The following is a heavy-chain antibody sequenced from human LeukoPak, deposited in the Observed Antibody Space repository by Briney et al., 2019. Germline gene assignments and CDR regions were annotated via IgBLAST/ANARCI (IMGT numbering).Heavy chain of an antibody. J-gene: IGHJ4*02. Sequence: HTGGSLRLSCAASGITFNTYSMHWVRQAPGKGLEWVAAISYDGSNEYYADSVKGRFTVSRDNSKNTLYLQLNSLRAEDTAVYYCASLIAAAGTYLTPHYWGQGTLVTVSS. CDR2: ISYDGSNE. CDR1: GITFNTYS. D-gene: IGHD6-13*01. V-gene: IGHV3-30*04. CDR3: ASLIAAAGTYLTPHY.